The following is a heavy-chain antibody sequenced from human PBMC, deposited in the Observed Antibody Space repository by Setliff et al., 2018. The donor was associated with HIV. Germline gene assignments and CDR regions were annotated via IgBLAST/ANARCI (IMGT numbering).Heavy chain of an antibody. CDR3: ASYLKGERRLQVGVNFDY. J-gene: IGHJ4*02. CDR1: GDSISSSSYY. D-gene: IGHD3-10*01. Sequence: SETLSLTCTVSGDSISSSSYYWGWIRQPPGKGLEWIGSIYCSGSTYYNPSLKSRVTISIDTSKNQFSLKLSSVTAPDTAVYYCASYLKGERRLQVGVNFDYWGQGTLVTVSS. CDR2: IYCSGST. V-gene: IGHV4-39*01.